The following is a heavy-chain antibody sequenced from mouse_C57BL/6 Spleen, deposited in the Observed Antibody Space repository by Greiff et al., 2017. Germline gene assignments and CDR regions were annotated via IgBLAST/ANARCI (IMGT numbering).Heavy chain of an antibody. CDR2: IDPNRGGT. D-gene: IGHD1-1*01. CDR1: GYTFTSYW. V-gene: IGHV1-72*01. Sequence: QVQLQQPGAELVKPGASVKLSCKASGYTFTSYWMHWVKQRPGRGLEWIGRIDPNRGGTKYKEKFKSKATLTVDKPSSTAYMQLSSLTSEDSAVYYCARGDTTLVAIYFDYWGQGTTLTVAS. J-gene: IGHJ2*01. CDR3: ARGDTTLVAIYFDY.